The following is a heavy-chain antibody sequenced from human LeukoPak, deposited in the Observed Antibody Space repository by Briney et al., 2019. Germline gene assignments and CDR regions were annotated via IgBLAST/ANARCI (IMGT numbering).Heavy chain of an antibody. Sequence: GGSLRLSCAASGLTFRNYAMSWVRQAPGKGLEWVSVICANDGNTYYADAVKGRFTISRDNSKDTLYLQMNSLRAEDTAVYYCARVYCSSTSCFYYYYYGMDVWGQGTTVTVSS. J-gene: IGHJ6*02. V-gene: IGHV3-23*01. D-gene: IGHD2-2*01. CDR3: ARVYCSSTSCFYYYYYGMDV. CDR1: GLTFRNYA. CDR2: ICANDGNT.